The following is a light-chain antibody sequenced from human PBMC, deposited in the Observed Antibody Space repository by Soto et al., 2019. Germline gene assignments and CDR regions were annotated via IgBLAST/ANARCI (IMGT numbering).Light chain of an antibody. CDR1: QGISNY. Sequence: DIQMTQSPSSLSASVGDRVTITCRASQGISNYLAWYQQKPGKVPKLLIYAASTLQSGVPSRFSGSGSGTDLTLTISSLQPEDVATYYCQKYNSARLTFGGGTKVDIK. CDR2: AAS. V-gene: IGKV1-27*01. J-gene: IGKJ4*01. CDR3: QKYNSARLT.